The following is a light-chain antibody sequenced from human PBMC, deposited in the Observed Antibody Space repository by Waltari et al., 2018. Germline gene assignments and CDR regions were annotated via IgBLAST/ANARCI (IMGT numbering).Light chain of an antibody. J-gene: IGLJ3*02. CDR2: RSD. Sequence: QSVLTQPPSASGTPGQRVTIPCSGSASNNGGHLVNWYQQLPGQAPKLLIYRSDQRPSGVPDRFSGSKTGTSASLAISGLQSDDEADYFCASWDDSLNGHWVFGGGTKVTVL. CDR1: ASNNGGHL. CDR3: ASWDDSLNGHWV. V-gene: IGLV1-44*01.